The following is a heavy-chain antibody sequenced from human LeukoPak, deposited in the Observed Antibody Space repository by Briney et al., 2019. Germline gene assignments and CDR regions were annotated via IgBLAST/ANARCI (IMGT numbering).Heavy chain of an antibody. J-gene: IGHJ4*02. V-gene: IGHV4-59*12. Sequence: SETLSLTCSVSGGYISSYYWSWIRQPPGKGLEWIGYIYYSGRTNYNPSLESRVTISVDTSKKHFSLKLSSVTAADTAPYFCARVFCSGGTCYVDYWGQGTLVTVSA. D-gene: IGHD2-15*01. CDR3: ARVFCSGGTCYVDY. CDR2: IYYSGRT. CDR1: GGYISSYY.